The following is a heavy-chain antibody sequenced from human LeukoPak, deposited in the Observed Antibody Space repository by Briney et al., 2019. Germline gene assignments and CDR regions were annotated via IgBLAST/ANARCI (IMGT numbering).Heavy chain of an antibody. Sequence: GGSLRLSCAASGFTFSSYGMHWVRQAPGKGLEWVAVIWYDGSNKYYADSVKGRFTISRDNSKNTLYLQMNSLRAEDTAVYYWAKDGSGWLDYWGQGTLVTVSS. CDR2: IWYDGSNK. V-gene: IGHV3-33*06. CDR1: GFTFSSYG. D-gene: IGHD6-19*01. J-gene: IGHJ4*02. CDR3: AKDGSGWLDY.